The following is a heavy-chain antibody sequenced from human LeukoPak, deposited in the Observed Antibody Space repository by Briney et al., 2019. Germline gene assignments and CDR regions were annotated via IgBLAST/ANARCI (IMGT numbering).Heavy chain of an antibody. V-gene: IGHV3-21*01. Sequence: GGSLTLSCAASGFTFTSYSMNWVRQAPGRGLEWVSSISSSSTYIYYADSVKGRFTISRDNAKSSLYLQMNSLRAEDTAVYYCVRDRAAILDYWGQGSLASVSS. CDR3: VRDRAAILDY. CDR2: ISSSSTYI. CDR1: GFTFTSYS. D-gene: IGHD2-21*01. J-gene: IGHJ4*01.